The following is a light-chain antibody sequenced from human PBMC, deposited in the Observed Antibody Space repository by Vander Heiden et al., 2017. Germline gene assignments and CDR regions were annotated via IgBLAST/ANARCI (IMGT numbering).Light chain of an antibody. CDR3: QQYGSSPGT. J-gene: IGKJ4*01. CDR1: QSVSSSY. Sequence: EIVLTQSPGTLSLSPGERATLSCRASQSVSSSYLAWYQQKPGQAPRLLIYGASSRATGIPDRFSGSVSGTDFTLPISRLEPEDFAVYYCQQYGSSPGTFGGGTKVEIK. V-gene: IGKV3-20*01. CDR2: GAS.